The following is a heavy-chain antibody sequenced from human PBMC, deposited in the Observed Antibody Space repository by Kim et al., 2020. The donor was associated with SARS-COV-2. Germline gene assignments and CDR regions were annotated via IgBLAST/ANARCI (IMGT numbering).Heavy chain of an antibody. CDR1: GFTFVNYA. Sequence: GGSLRLSCAASGFTFVNYAMHWVRQAPGKGLEWVSLISGDGGRTYYAGSVRGRFTISRDNIKNSLYLQMNGLRIEDTALYYCARWDGDTTGYYYPGLDVWCPGAPVADSS. J-gene: IGHJ6*02. CDR2: ISGDGGRT. D-gene: IGHD3-22*01. CDR3: ARWDGDTTGYYYPGLDV. V-gene: IGHV3-43*02.